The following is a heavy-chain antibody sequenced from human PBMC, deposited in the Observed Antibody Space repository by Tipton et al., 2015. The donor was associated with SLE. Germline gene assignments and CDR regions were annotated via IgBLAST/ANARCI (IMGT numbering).Heavy chain of an antibody. J-gene: IGHJ4*02. CDR3: AKPPMVRGVISPFDY. Sequence: SLRLSCAASGFTFSSYSMNWVRQAPGKGLEWVSAISGSGGSTYYADSVKGRFTISRDNSKNTLYLQMNSLRAEDTAVYYCAKPPMVRGVISPFDYWGQGSLVTVSS. V-gene: IGHV3-23*01. D-gene: IGHD3-10*01. CDR1: GFTFSSYS. CDR2: ISGSGGST.